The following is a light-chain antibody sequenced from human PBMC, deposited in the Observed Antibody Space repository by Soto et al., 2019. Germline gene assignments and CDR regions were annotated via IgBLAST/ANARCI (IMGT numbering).Light chain of an antibody. Sequence: QSALTQPASVSGSPGQSITIACTETRSDVGGYNYVSWYQQHPGKAPKLMIYEVSNRPSGVSNRFSGSKSGNTASLTISGLQAEDEADYYCSSYTSSSIDYVFGTRTKLTVL. CDR3: SSYTSSSIDYV. CDR2: EVS. J-gene: IGLJ1*01. V-gene: IGLV2-14*01. CDR1: RSDVGGYNY.